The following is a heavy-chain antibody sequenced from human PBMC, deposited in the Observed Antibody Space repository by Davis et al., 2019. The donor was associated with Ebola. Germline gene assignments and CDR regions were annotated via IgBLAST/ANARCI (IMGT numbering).Heavy chain of an antibody. Sequence: GESLKISCAASGFTFSSYWMTWVRLAPGKGPEWVANIKQDGSEKYYVDPVRGRFTISRDNAKSSLYLQMNSLRVDDTAVYYCATVRYDLGQAYWGQGTLVTVSS. D-gene: IGHD1-14*01. J-gene: IGHJ4*02. V-gene: IGHV3-7*03. CDR2: IKQDGSEK. CDR1: GFTFSSYW. CDR3: ATVRYDLGQAY.